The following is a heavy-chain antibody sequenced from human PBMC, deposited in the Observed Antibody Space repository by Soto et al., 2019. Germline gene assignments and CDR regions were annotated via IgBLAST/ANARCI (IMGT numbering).Heavy chain of an antibody. CDR2: ISGGGSTT. V-gene: IGHV3-23*01. J-gene: IGHJ1*01. D-gene: IGHD6-13*01. CDR3: VRDQAAGGTISRYFHD. Sequence: EVQLLESGGGLVQPEGSLRLSCEASGFTFSSYAMSWVRQAPGKGLEWVSGISGGGSTTYYADSVKGRFTISRDNSKNTLHLQVNSLRAEDTAVYYCVRDQAAGGTISRYFHDWGQGTLVTVSS. CDR1: GFTFSSYA.